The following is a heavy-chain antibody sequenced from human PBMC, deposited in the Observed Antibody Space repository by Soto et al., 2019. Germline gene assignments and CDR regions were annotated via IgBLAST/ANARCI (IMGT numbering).Heavy chain of an antibody. V-gene: IGHV5-51*01. Sequence: EVQLVQSGAEMKKPGESLKISCKASGYSFTTYWIGWVRQMPGKDLEWMGIIYPGDSDTKYSPSLQGQVSISADTSICTAYLQWTSLKASDTAMYYCARSRRGAYSSGWYSPSGYYNYGIDVWGQGTKVTVSS. CDR2: IYPGDSDT. J-gene: IGHJ6*02. D-gene: IGHD6-19*01. CDR3: ARSRRGAYSSGWYSPSGYYNYGIDV. CDR1: GYSFTTYW.